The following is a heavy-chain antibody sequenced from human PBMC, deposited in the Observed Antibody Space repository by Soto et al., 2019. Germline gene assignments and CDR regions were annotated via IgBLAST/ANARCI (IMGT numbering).Heavy chain of an antibody. Sequence: GASVKVSCKASGGTFSSYAISWVRQAPGQGLEWMGGIIPIFGTANYAQKFQGRVTITADESTSTAYMELSSLRSEDTAVYYCARDQGTGYCTNGVCHHDPFDIWGQGTIVTVSS. CDR3: ARDQGTGYCTNGVCHHDPFDI. V-gene: IGHV1-69*13. CDR1: GGTFSSYA. D-gene: IGHD2-8*01. J-gene: IGHJ3*02. CDR2: IIPIFGTA.